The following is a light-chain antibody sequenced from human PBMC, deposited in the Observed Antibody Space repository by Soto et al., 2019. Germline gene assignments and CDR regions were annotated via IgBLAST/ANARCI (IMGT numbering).Light chain of an antibody. CDR2: GTS. J-gene: IGKJ5*01. V-gene: IGKV3-15*01. CDR3: QQYGSSPIT. CDR1: QSVNSN. Sequence: EIVMTQSPATLSVSPGERATLSCRASQSVNSNLAWYQRKPGQAPRLFMYGTSTRATGIPARLSGSGSGTDFTLTISRLEPEDFAVYYCQQYGSSPITFGQGTRLEIK.